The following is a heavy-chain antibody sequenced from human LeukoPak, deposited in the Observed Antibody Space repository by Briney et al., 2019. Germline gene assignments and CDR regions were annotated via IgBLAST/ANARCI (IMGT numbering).Heavy chain of an antibody. V-gene: IGHV1-69*04. Sequence: GASVKVSCKASGGTFSSYAISWVRQAPGQGLEWMGRIIPILGIANYAQKFQGRVTITADKSTSTAYMELSSLRSEDTAVYYCARDNGGNREDYWGQGTLVTVSS. CDR2: IIPILGIA. CDR1: GGTFSSYA. J-gene: IGHJ4*02. D-gene: IGHD4-23*01. CDR3: ARDNGGNREDY.